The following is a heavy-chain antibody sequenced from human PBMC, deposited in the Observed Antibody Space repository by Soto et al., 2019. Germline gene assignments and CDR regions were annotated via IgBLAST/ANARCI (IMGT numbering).Heavy chain of an antibody. CDR3: SRASWVAGRGWFDL. CDR2: ISGSGGIT. J-gene: IGHJ5*02. CDR1: GFTFSSYA. V-gene: IGHV3-23*01. Sequence: PGGSLRLSCAASGFTFSSYAMNWVRQAPGKGLEWVSSISGSGGITYYADSVKGRFTISRDNSKSTLYLQMNSLRADDTAVYYCSRASWVAGRGWFDLWAQGTLVTFSS. D-gene: IGHD3-16*01.